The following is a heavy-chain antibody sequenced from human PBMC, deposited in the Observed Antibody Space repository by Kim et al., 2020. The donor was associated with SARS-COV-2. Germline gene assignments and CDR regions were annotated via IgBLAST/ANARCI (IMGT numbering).Heavy chain of an antibody. CDR1: GFTFSSYA. CDR3: AKDQGWGRLGSSWYGN. CDR2: IYSGGSST. J-gene: IGHJ4*02. V-gene: IGHV3-23*03. D-gene: IGHD6-13*01. Sequence: GGSLRLSCAASGFTFSSYAMSWVRQAPGKGLEWVSVIYSGGSSTYYADSVKGRFTISRDNSKNTLYLQMNSLRAEDTAVYYCAKDQGWGRLGSSWYGNWGQGTLVTVSS.